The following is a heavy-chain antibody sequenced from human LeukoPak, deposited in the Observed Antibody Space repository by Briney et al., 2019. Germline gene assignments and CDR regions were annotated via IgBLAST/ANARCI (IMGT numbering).Heavy chain of an antibody. CDR1: GFTVSSNY. Sequence: PGGSLRLSCAASGFTVSSNYMSWVRQAPGKGLEWVSVIYSGGATYYADSVKGRFTISRDNSKNTLYLQMNSLRAEDTAVYYCARDVRSSALLWFGEYDYWGQGTLVTVSS. CDR3: ARDVRSSALLWFGEYDY. D-gene: IGHD3-10*01. V-gene: IGHV3-66*01. J-gene: IGHJ4*02. CDR2: IYSGGAT.